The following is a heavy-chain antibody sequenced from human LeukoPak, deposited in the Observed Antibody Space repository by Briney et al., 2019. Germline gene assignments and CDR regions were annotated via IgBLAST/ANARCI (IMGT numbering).Heavy chain of an antibody. J-gene: IGHJ4*02. CDR2: ISGSGGST. CDR1: GFTFSSYA. CDR3: AKDGLWFRGLLCPGLFDY. Sequence: GGSLRLSCAASGFTFSSYAMSWVRQAPGKGLEWVSAISGSGGSTYYADSVKGRFTISRDNSKNTLYLQMNSLRAEDTAVYYCAKDGLWFRGLLCPGLFDYWGQGTLVTVSS. V-gene: IGHV3-23*01. D-gene: IGHD3-10*01.